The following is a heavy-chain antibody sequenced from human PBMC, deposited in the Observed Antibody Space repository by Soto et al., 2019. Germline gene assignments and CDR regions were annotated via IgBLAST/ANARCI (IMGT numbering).Heavy chain of an antibody. CDR2: IIPIFGTA. D-gene: IGHD6-13*01. CDR3: AREPSIAAAGTGFCMDV. J-gene: IGHJ6*02. CDR1: GGTFSSYA. Sequence: QVQLVQSGAEVKKPGSSVKVSCKASGGTFSSYAISWVRQAPGQGLEWMGGIIPIFGTANYAQKFQGRVTSTADESTSTAYMELSSLRSEDTAVYYCAREPSIAAAGTGFCMDVWGQGTTVTVSS. V-gene: IGHV1-69*01.